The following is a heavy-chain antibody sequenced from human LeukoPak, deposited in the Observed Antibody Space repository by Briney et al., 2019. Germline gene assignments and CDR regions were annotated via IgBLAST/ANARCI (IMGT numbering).Heavy chain of an antibody. V-gene: IGHV3-9*01. Sequence: GGSLRLSCAASGFTFDDYAMHWVRQAPGKGLEWVSGITWNSGSIHYADSVKGRFTISRDNAKSSLYLQMNSLRAEDTALYYCVKDTSGSIDYWGQGTLVTVSS. D-gene: IGHD6-19*01. CDR3: VKDTSGSIDY. CDR1: GFTFDDYA. CDR2: ITWNSGSI. J-gene: IGHJ4*02.